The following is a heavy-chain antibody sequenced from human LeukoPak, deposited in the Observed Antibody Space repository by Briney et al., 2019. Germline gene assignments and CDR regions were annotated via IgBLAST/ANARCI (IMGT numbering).Heavy chain of an antibody. V-gene: IGHV3-23*01. CDR3: AELGITMIGGV. J-gene: IGHJ6*04. CDR2: ISNGGGST. D-gene: IGHD3-10*02. Sequence: PGGSLRLSCAASGFTLSSYAMSWVRQGPGKGLEWVSVISNGGGSTYYADSVKGRFTISRDNSKNTLYLQMNSLRAEDTAVYYCAELGITMIGGVWGKGTTVTISS. CDR1: GFTLSSYA.